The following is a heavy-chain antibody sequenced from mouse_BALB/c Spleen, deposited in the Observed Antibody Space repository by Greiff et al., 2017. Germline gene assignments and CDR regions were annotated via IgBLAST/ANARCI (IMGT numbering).Heavy chain of an antibody. CDR2: IDPANGNT. D-gene: IGHD2-1*01. CDR3: ARRRVTGYFDV. V-gene: IGHV14-3*02. J-gene: IGHJ1*01. CDR1: GFNIKDTY. Sequence: EVQLQQSGAELVKPGASVKLSCTASGFNIKDTYMHWVKQRPEQGLEWIGRIDPANGNTKYDPKFQGKATITADTSSNTAYLQLSSLTSEDTAVYYCARRRVTGYFDVWGAGTTVTVSS.